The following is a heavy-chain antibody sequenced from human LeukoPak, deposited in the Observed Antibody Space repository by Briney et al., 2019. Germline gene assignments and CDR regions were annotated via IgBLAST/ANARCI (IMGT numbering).Heavy chain of an antibody. J-gene: IGHJ5*02. CDR1: GGSMSNYY. CDR2: IYYSGST. D-gene: IGHD2-2*01. CDR3: AREDGYCNSTNCHNWFDP. Sequence: PSETLSLTCTVSGGSMSNYYWSWIRQPPGKGLEWIGCIYYSGSTAYNPSLKSRVIISVDTSKNQFSLKLSSVTAADTAVYYSAREDGYCNSTNCHNWFDPWGQGTLVTVSS. V-gene: IGHV4-59*01.